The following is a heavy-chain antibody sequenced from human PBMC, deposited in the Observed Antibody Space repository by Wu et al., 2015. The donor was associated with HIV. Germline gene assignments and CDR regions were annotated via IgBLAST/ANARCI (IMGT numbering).Heavy chain of an antibody. J-gene: IGHJ6*02. CDR2: IIPILGTA. CDR3: ARNTGSVATSLYSLGV. V-gene: IGHV1-69*11. CDR1: GGTFSSYA. Sequence: QVQLVQSGAEVKKPGSSVKVSCKASGGTFSSYAISWVRQAPGQGLEWMGRIIPILGTANYAQKFQGRVTITADESTSTAYMELSSLRSEDTAVYYCARNTGSVATSLYSLGVWGQGTTVTVSS. D-gene: IGHD6-19*01.